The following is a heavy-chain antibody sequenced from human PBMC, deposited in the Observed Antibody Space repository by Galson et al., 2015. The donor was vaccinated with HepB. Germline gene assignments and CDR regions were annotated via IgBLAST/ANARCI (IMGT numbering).Heavy chain of an antibody. J-gene: IGHJ6*02. Sequence: SLRLSCAASGFTVSTNYMSWVRQAPGKGLEWVSVIYTNGSTYYADSLKGRFTISRDNSKNTLYLQMNSLRGEDTAVYYCARDQGDDYVNYYYYREMDVWGRGPTIPVTS. CDR2: IYTNGST. CDR1: GFTVSTNY. CDR3: ARDQGDDYVNYYYYREMDV. V-gene: IGHV3-66*03. D-gene: IGHD4-17*01.